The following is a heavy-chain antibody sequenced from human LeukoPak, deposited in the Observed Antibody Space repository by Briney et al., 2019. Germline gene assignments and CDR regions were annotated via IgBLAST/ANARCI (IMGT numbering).Heavy chain of an antibody. V-gene: IGHV3-48*03. Sequence: GGSLRPSCAASGFTLSSYEMNWVRQAPGKGLEWVSYISSSGSTIYYADSVKGRFTISRDNAKNSLYLQMNSLRAEDTAVYYCARDKGFGELFFDYWGQGTLVTVSS. J-gene: IGHJ4*02. CDR1: GFTLSSYE. CDR3: ARDKGFGELFFDY. CDR2: ISSSGSTI. D-gene: IGHD3-10*01.